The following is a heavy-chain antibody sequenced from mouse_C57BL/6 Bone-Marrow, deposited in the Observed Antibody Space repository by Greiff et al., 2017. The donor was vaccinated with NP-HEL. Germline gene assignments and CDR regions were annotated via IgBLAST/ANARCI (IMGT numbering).Heavy chain of an antibody. D-gene: IGHD1-1*01. CDR3: ARVDYYGSSYRYFDV. CDR1: GYTFTSYW. Sequence: QVQLQQPGAELVRPGTSVKLSCKASGYTFTSYWMHWVKQRPGQGLEWIGVIDPSDSYTNYSQKFTGKATLTVDPSSSTAYMQLSSLTSEDSAVYYCARVDYYGSSYRYFDVWGTGTTVTVSS. V-gene: IGHV1-59*01. CDR2: IDPSDSYT. J-gene: IGHJ1*03.